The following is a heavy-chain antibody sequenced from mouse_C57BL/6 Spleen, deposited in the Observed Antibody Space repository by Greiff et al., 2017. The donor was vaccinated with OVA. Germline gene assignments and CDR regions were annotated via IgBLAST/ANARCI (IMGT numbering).Heavy chain of an antibody. Sequence: QVQLQQPGAELVKPGASVKLSCKASGYTFTSYWMQWVKQRPGQGLEWIGEIDPSDSYTNYNQKFKGKATLTVDTSSSTAYLQLSSLTSEDSAVYYCARMTASTVVARDYFDYWGQGTTLTVSS. V-gene: IGHV1-50*01. D-gene: IGHD1-1*01. CDR3: ARMTASTVVARDYFDY. CDR1: GYTFTSYW. CDR2: IDPSDSYT. J-gene: IGHJ2*01.